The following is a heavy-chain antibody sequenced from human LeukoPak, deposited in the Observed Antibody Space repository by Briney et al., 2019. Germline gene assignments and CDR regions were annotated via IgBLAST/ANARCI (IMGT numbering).Heavy chain of an antibody. CDR2: INQDVSEK. D-gene: IGHD6-25*01. J-gene: IGHJ4*01. Sequence: GGSLRLSCAASGFTFSSYWMSWVRQATGKGMDWVANINQDVSEKYYVDSVKGRFTISIDSVKNSLYLPMDSLRAEDTALPYILRAVRAASNYWGQGTLVTVSS. CDR1: GFTFSSYW. CDR3: LRAVRAASNY. V-gene: IGHV3-7*01.